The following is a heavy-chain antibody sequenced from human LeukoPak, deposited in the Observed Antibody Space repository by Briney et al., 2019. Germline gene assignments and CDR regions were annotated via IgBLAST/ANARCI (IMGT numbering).Heavy chain of an antibody. CDR2: LYNTGNT. D-gene: IGHD6-13*01. CDR3: ARLTPAAGRLYFVD. CDR1: GFTVNSNY. V-gene: IGHV3-53*01. J-gene: IGHJ4*02. Sequence: PGGSLRLSCAASGFTVNSNYLSWVRQAPGKGLEWVSTLYNTGNTYYANSAKGRFSISRDNSKNTLFLQMNSLRAEDTAVYYCARLTPAAGRLYFVDWGPGTLVTVSS.